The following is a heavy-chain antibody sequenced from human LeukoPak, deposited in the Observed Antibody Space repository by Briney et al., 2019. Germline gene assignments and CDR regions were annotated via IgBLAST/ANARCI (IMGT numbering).Heavy chain of an antibody. J-gene: IGHJ4*02. V-gene: IGHV3-48*02. Sequence: SSSSXXIYYADSVXXXXXXXRDNAXNSLYLQMNSLRDEDTXVYYCARPEYSSSWYRVLDYWGQGTLVTVSS. D-gene: IGHD6-13*01. CDR3: ARPEYSSSWYRVLDY. CDR2: SSSSXXI.